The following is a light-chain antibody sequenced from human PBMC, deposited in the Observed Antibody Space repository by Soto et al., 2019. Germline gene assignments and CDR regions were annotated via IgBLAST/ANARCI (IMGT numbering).Light chain of an antibody. J-gene: IGKJ4*01. CDR2: GAS. V-gene: IGKV1-9*01. CDR1: QGISNN. Sequence: DIQLTQSPSFLSASVGDRVTITCRASQGISNNLAWYQHNPGKPPKLLIYGASTLQIGVPSRFSGSGSGTEFTLTISSLQPEDFATYYCQQLNNYPRALTFGGGTKVEIK. CDR3: QQLNNYPRALT.